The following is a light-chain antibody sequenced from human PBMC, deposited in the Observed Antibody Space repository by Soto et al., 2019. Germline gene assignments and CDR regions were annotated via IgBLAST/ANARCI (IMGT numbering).Light chain of an antibody. CDR2: AAS. V-gene: IGKV1D-8*01. CDR1: SCISSY. CDR3: QQYYSFPPT. J-gene: IGKJ1*01. Sequence: VIWMTQPPSLLSASTGARVTICCRMSSCISSYLAWYQQNPGEAPELLIYAASTLQSGVSSRFSGSGSGTDFTLTISCLQSEDFAIYYCQQYYSFPPTFGQWPKVDI.